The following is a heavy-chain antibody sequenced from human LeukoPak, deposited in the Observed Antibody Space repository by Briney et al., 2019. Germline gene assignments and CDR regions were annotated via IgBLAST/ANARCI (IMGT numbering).Heavy chain of an antibody. CDR3: ARGERVRRDAFDI. D-gene: IGHD1-1*01. Sequence: SETLSLTCTVSGGSLSSYYWSWIRQPPGKGLEWIGYIYYSGSTNYNPSLKSRVTISVDTSKNQFSLKLSSVTAADTAVYYCARGERVRRDAFDIWGQGTMVTVSS. CDR2: IYYSGST. V-gene: IGHV4-59*01. J-gene: IGHJ3*02. CDR1: GGSLSSYY.